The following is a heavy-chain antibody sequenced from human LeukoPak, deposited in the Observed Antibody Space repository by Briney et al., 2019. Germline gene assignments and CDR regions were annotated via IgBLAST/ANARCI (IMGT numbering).Heavy chain of an antibody. CDR1: GGSISSSNW. CDR2: IYHSGST. V-gene: IGHV4-4*02. D-gene: IGHD3-9*01. J-gene: IGHJ4*02. Sequence: ASETLSLTCAVSGGSISSSNWWSWVRQPPGKGLEWIGEIYHSGSTNYNPSLKSRVTISVDKSKNQFSLKLSSVTAADTAVYYCARDRSGDYDILTGAFDYWGQGTLVTVSS. CDR3: ARDRSGDYDILTGAFDY.